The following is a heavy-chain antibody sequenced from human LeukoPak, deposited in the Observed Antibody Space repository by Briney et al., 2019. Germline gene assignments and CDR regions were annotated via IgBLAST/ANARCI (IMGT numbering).Heavy chain of an antibody. V-gene: IGHV4-39*07. CDR3: ARGLRSYGYYYFDY. J-gene: IGHJ4*02. Sequence: PSETLSLTCTVSGGSISSSSFYWGWIRQPPGKGLEWIGSIYYSGSTYYNPSLKSRVTISADTSKNQFSLKLSSVTAADTAVYYCARGLRSYGYYYFDYWGQGTLVTVSS. CDR2: IYYSGST. D-gene: IGHD5-18*01. CDR1: GGSISSSSFY.